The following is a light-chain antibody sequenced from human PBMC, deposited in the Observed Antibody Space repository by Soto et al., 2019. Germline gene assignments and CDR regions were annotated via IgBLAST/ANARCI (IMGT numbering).Light chain of an antibody. V-gene: IGKV3-20*01. CDR1: QNVGSTC. CDR3: QQCYVSPCT. CDR2: DTS. J-gene: IGKJ1*01. Sequence: FVLTQSPVTLSLSPGEGATLSCRASQNVGSTCLAWYQQKPGQAPRLLIYDTSNRATGIPARFSGSGSGTDFTLTISGLEPEDFAVYYCQQCYVSPCTFGQGTKVEI.